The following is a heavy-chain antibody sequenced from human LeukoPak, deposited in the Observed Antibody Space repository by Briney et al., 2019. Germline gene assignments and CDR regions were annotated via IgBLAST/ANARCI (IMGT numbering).Heavy chain of an antibody. Sequence: GSSVKVSCKASGGTFSSYAISWVRQAPGQGLEWMGRIIPIFGIANYAQKSQGRVTITADKSTSTAYMELSSLRSEDTAVYYCARRVVSSGYSSAEYFQHWGQGTLVTVSS. CDR1: GGTFSSYA. D-gene: IGHD3-22*01. V-gene: IGHV1-69*04. CDR3: ARRVVSSGYSSAEYFQH. J-gene: IGHJ1*01. CDR2: IIPIFGIA.